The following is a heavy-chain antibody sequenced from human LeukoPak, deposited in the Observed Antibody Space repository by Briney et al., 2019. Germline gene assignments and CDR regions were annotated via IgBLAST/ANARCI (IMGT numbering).Heavy chain of an antibody. CDR2: INPNSGGT. J-gene: IGHJ4*02. D-gene: IGHD6-19*01. Sequence: ASVKVSCKVSGYTLTELSMHWVRQAPGQGLEWMGWINPNSGGTNYAQKFQGRVTMTRDTSISTAYMELSRLRSDDTAVYYCVEAVAGTYFDYWGQGTLVTVSS. CDR3: VEAVAGTYFDY. V-gene: IGHV1-2*02. CDR1: GYTLTELS.